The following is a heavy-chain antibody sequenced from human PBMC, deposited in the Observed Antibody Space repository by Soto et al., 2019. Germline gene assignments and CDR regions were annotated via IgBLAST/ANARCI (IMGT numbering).Heavy chain of an antibody. J-gene: IGHJ4*02. CDR3: AHSPSSGWYDFDN. Sequence: QITLKESGPTLVKPTQTLTLTCTFSGFSVTTSGVGVGWIRQTPGKALEWLAVIYWDDDKRFSPSLKSRLTITKDTAKNQVVLTMTNINPVDTATYYCAHSPSSGWYDFDNWGQGPLVTVSS. V-gene: IGHV2-5*02. CDR1: GFSVTTSGVG. CDR2: IYWDDDK. D-gene: IGHD6-19*01.